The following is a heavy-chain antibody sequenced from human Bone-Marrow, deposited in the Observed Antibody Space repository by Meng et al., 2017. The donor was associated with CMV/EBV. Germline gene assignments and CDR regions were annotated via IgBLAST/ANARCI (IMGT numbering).Heavy chain of an antibody. CDR1: GFSFSSYW. CDR2: IKQDGSEK. V-gene: IGHV3-7*01. CDR3: ARDVGYYYGSGSWGPFDP. J-gene: IGHJ5*01. D-gene: IGHD3-10*01. Sequence: GESLRLSCAASGFSFSSYWMSWVRQAPGKGLEWVANIKQDGSEKYYVDSVKGRFTISRDNAKTSLSLQMNSLRAEDTAVYYCARDVGYYYGSGSWGPFDPWGQGTLVTVSS.